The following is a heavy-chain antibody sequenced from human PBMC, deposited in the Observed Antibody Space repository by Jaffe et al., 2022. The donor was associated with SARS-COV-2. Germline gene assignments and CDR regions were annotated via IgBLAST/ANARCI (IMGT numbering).Heavy chain of an antibody. V-gene: IGHV3-7*01. CDR2: INQDGSER. Sequence: EVQLVESGGGLVQPGGSLRLSCAASGFTFSSYWMNWVRQAPGKGLEWVANINQDGSERYYVDSVKGRFTISRDNAKNSLYLQMNSLRAEDTAVYYCARRWTPLGDYGRKDAFDIWGQGTMVPVSS. CDR1: GFTFSSYW. CDR3: ARRWTPLGDYGRKDAFDI. J-gene: IGHJ3*02. D-gene: IGHD4-17*01.